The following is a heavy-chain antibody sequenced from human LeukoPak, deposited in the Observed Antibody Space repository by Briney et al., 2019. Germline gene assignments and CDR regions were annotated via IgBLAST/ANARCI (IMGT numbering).Heavy chain of an antibody. D-gene: IGHD6-13*01. Sequence: GGSLRLSCAASGFTFDDYGMSWVRQAPGKGLEWVSGINWNGGSTGYADSVKGRFTISRDNAKNSLYLQMNSLRAEDTALYYCARESIAAAGNWFDPWGQGTLVTVSS. CDR3: ARESIAAAGNWFDP. J-gene: IGHJ5*02. CDR1: GFTFDDYG. CDR2: INWNGGST. V-gene: IGHV3-20*04.